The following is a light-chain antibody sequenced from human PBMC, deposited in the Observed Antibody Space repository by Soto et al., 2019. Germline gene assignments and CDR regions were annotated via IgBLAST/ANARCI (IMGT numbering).Light chain of an antibody. V-gene: IGKV3-20*01. CDR3: QQYRTSPPTWT. J-gene: IGKJ1*01. CDR1: QSVSSTY. CDR2: SSS. Sequence: ELVLKQSPGTLSLSPGDRATLSCRASQSVSSTYLAWYQQRPGQAPRLLIYSSSSRASGIPDRFSGSGSGTDFTLTISRLEPEDFAVYYCQQYRTSPPTWTFGQGTKADI.